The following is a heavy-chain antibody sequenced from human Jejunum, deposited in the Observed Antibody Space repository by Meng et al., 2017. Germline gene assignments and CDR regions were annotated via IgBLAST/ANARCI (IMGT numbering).Heavy chain of an antibody. CDR1: GYTFTGYD. CDR3: ARAPDYSDNWFDP. Sequence: QVQLVQSGAEVKKPGASVNVSCKASGYTFTGYDMHWVRQAPGQGLEWMGRINPDSGGTNFAQKFQGRVTMTRDTSISTAYMELSRLTSDDTAVYYCARAPDYSDNWFDPWGQGTLVTVSS. D-gene: IGHD2-15*01. V-gene: IGHV1-2*06. CDR2: INPDSGGT. J-gene: IGHJ5*02.